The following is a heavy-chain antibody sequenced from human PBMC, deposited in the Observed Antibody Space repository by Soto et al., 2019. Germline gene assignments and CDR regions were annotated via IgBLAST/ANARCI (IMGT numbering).Heavy chain of an antibody. CDR1: GYSFTSYW. D-gene: IGHD5-12*01. CDR3: ARGRWLQASGYYFDY. CDR2: IYLSDSDT. Sequence: PEESLKSSCSGSGYSFTSYWIGWVRQMPWKGLEWMGLIYLSDSDTTYSPSFQGQVTISADKSISTAYLQWGSLKASDTAMYYCARGRWLQASGYYFDYWGQGTLVTVSS. V-gene: IGHV5-51*01. J-gene: IGHJ4*02.